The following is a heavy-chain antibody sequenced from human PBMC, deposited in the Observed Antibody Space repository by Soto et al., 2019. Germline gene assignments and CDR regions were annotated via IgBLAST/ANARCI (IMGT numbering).Heavy chain of an antibody. CDR1: GGSISSYY. CDR2: IYYSGST. CDR3: ARDIRDFWSGYHDNWFDP. D-gene: IGHD3-3*01. J-gene: IGHJ5*02. V-gene: IGHV4-59*01. Sequence: PSETLSLTCTVSGGSISSYYWSWIRQPPGKGLEWIGYIYYSGSTNYNPSLKSRVTISVDTSKNQFSLKLSSVTAADTAVYYCARDIRDFWSGYHDNWFDPWGQGTLVTVS.